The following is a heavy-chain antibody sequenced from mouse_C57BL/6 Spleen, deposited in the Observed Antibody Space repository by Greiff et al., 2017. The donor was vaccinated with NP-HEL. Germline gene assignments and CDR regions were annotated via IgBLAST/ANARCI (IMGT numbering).Heavy chain of an antibody. J-gene: IGHJ2*01. CDR1: GYTFTDYY. Sequence: EVQLQQSGPELVKPGASVKISCKASGYTFTDYYMNWVKQSHGKSLEWIGDINPNNGGTSYNQKFKGKATLTVDKSSSTAYMELRSLTSEDSAVHYCARSQGGYFDYWGQGTTLTVSS. CDR2: INPNNGGT. V-gene: IGHV1-26*01. CDR3: ARSQGGYFDY.